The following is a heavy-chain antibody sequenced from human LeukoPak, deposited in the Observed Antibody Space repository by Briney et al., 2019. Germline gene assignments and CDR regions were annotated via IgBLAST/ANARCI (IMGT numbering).Heavy chain of an antibody. J-gene: IGHJ2*01. Sequence: SETLSLTCTVSGGSISSYYWSWIRQTPGKGLEWIGYIYYSGSTNFNPSLKSRVTISVDTSKNQFSLKLSSVTAADTAVYYCARRGYYGDRPRKSLWYFDLWGRGTLVTVSS. CDR2: IYYSGST. CDR3: ARRGYYGDRPRKSLWYFDL. CDR1: GGSISSYY. V-gene: IGHV4-59*12. D-gene: IGHD4-17*01.